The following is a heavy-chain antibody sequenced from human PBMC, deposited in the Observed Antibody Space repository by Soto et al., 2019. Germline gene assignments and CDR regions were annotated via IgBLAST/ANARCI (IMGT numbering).Heavy chain of an antibody. CDR2: ISAHNGDT. V-gene: IGHV1-18*04. Sequence: VASVKVSCKXSGYTFNYYGISWVRQAPGQGLEWVGWISAHNGDTKYAQNLQGRLTLTTDTSTSTAYMELTSLTSDDTAVYYCARDWSRYFDSSGLMWFYWGQGTLVTVSS. D-gene: IGHD3-22*01. CDR3: ARDWSRYFDSSGLMWFY. CDR1: GYTFNYYG. J-gene: IGHJ4*02.